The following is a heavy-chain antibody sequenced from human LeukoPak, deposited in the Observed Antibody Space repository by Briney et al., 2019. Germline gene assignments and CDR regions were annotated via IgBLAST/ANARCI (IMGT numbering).Heavy chain of an antibody. D-gene: IGHD5-12*01. CDR3: ARHKRDRGYEVDY. CDR2: IYSGGST. CDR1: GFTVSSNY. V-gene: IGHV3-53*01. Sequence: GGSLRLSCAASGFTVSSNYMSWVRQAPGKGLEWVSVIYSGGSTYYADSVKGRFTISRDNSKSTLYIQMNSLRAEDTAVYYCARHKRDRGYEVDYWGQGTLVTVSS. J-gene: IGHJ4*02.